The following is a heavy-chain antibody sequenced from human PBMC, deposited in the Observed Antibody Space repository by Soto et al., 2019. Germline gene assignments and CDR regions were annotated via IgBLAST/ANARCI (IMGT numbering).Heavy chain of an antibody. D-gene: IGHD3-10*02. Sequence: NPSETLSLTCTVSGGSISSGGYYWSWIRQHPGKGLEWIGYIYYSGSTYYNPSLKSRVTISVDTSKNQFSLKLSSVTAADTAVYYCARDFPLFDAPYYYGMDVWGQGTTVTVSS. J-gene: IGHJ6*02. CDR3: ARDFPLFDAPYYYGMDV. V-gene: IGHV4-31*03. CDR1: GGSISSGGYY. CDR2: IYYSGST.